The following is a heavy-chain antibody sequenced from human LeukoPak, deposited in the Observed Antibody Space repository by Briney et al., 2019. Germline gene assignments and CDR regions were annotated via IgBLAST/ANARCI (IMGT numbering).Heavy chain of an antibody. V-gene: IGHV3-30-3*01. CDR3: ARGSGYSYGAFDY. CDR2: ISYDGSNK. J-gene: IGHJ4*02. D-gene: IGHD5-18*01. CDR1: GFTFSSYA. Sequence: PGGSLRLSCAASGFTFSSYAMHWVRQAPGKGLEWVAVISYDGSNKYYADSVKGRFTISRDNSKNTLYLQMNSLRAEDTAAYYCARGSGYSYGAFDYWGQGTLVTVSS.